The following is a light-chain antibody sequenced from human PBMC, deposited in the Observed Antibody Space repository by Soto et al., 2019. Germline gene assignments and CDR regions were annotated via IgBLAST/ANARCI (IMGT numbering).Light chain of an antibody. CDR3: QQYGSLWT. CDR1: QSVSNNY. Sequence: EIVLTQSPGTLSLSPGERATLSCRASQSVSNNYLAWYQQKPGQAPRLLIYGASTRATGIPDRFSGSGSGRDFTLTISRLEPGDFAVYFCQQYGSLWTFGQGTKVDIK. V-gene: IGKV3-20*01. J-gene: IGKJ1*01. CDR2: GAS.